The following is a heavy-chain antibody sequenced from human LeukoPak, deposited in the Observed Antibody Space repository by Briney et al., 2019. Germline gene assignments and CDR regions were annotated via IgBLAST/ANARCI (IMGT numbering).Heavy chain of an antibody. CDR1: GGSISSSSYY. D-gene: IGHD6-6*01. V-gene: IGHV4-31*03. CDR3: ARGHIAATDAFDI. CDR2: IYYSGST. Sequence: SETLSLTCTVSGGSISSSSYYWGWIRQPPGKGLEWIGYIYYSGSTYYNPSLKSRVTISVDTSKNQFSLKLSSVTAADTAVYYCARGHIAATDAFDIWGQGTMVTVSS. J-gene: IGHJ3*02.